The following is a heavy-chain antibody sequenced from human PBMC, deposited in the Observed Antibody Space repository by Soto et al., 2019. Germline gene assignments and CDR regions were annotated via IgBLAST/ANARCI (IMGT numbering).Heavy chain of an antibody. CDR3: ARAFSSIAALGAFDI. V-gene: IGHV1-69*02. CDR1: GGTFSSYT. J-gene: IGHJ3*02. D-gene: IGHD6-6*01. CDR2: IIPILGIA. Sequence: QVQLVQSGAEVKKPGSSVKVSCKASGGTFSSYTISWVRQAPGQGLEWMGRIIPILGIANYAQKFQGRVTITADKSTSTAYMALSSLRSEDTAVYYCARAFSSIAALGAFDIWGQGTMVTVSS.